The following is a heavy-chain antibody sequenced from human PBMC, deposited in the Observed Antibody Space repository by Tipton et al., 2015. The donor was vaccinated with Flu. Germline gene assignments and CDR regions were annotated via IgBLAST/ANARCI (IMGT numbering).Heavy chain of an antibody. CDR3: AFTSGYCSRDRCYSAFDI. J-gene: IGHJ3*02. V-gene: IGHV3-30*03. Sequence: SLRLSCAASGFTFSDYAIHWVRQAPGKGLEWVALISYDGSNNNHADSVKGRFTVSRDNSKNTLYLQMDSLRAEDTAVYYCAFTSGYCSRDRCYSAFDIWGQGTMGTVSS. D-gene: IGHD2-15*01. CDR2: ISYDGSNN. CDR1: GFTFSDYA.